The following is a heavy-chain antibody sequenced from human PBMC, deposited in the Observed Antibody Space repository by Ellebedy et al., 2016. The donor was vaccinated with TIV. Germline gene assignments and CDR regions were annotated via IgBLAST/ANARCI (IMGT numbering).Heavy chain of an antibody. Sequence: GESLKLSCASSGLTFSSHAMSWVRPAPGKGLEWVSSITESGGNTYYADSVKGRFTISRDNSKETLYLQMNSLKAEDTAIYYCARDPVGVGPAFDVWGQGTMVTVSS. V-gene: IGHV3-23*01. CDR2: ITESGGNT. D-gene: IGHD4-23*01. CDR3: ARDPVGVGPAFDV. CDR1: GLTFSSHA. J-gene: IGHJ3*01.